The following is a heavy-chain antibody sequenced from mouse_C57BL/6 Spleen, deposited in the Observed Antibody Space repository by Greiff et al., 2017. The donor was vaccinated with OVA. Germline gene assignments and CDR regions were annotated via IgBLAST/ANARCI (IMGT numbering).Heavy chain of an antibody. J-gene: IGHJ2*01. CDR2: IYPSDSEN. Sequence: VQLQQPGAALVRPGSSVTLSCKASGYTFTSYWMDWVTQRPGQGLAWICNIYPSDSENHDKKKFKDKATRTVDKTSSTAYMQLSSMTSEDTAVYYCARNADYDVDYWGQGTTLTVSS. CDR3: ARNADYDVDY. V-gene: IGHV1-61*01. D-gene: IGHD2-4*01. CDR1: GYTFTSYW.